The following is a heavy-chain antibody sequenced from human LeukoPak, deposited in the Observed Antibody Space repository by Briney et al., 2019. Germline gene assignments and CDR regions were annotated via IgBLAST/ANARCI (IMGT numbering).Heavy chain of an antibody. Sequence: SETLSLTCTVSGGSISSYYWSWIRQPPGKGLEWIGYIYYSGSTNYNPSLKSRVTISVDTSKNQFSLKLSSVTAADTAVYYCARVPPRFYDSLTGYYRGAFDIWGQGTMVTVSS. J-gene: IGHJ3*02. CDR3: ARVPPRFYDSLTGYYRGAFDI. V-gene: IGHV4-59*01. D-gene: IGHD3-9*01. CDR1: GGSISSYY. CDR2: IYYSGST.